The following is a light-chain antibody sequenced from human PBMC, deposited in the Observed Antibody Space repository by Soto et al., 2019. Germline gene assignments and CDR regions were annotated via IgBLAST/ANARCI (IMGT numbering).Light chain of an antibody. V-gene: IGLV2-14*03. Sequence: QSALTQPASVSGSPGQSVTISCTGTSSDVGGYNYVSWYQQHPGKAPKLLIYDVSHRPSVVSSRFSGSKSGNTASLAISGLQAEDEADYYCSSYADSNHYVFGSGTKLTVL. CDR2: DVS. CDR1: SSDVGGYNY. CDR3: SSYADSNHYV. J-gene: IGLJ1*01.